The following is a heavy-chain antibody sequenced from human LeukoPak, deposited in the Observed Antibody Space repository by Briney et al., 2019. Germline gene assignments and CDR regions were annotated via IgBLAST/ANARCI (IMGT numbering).Heavy chain of an antibody. V-gene: IGHV3-11*01. D-gene: IGHD3-22*01. CDR1: GFTFSDYY. J-gene: IGHJ3*02. CDR2: ISSSGSTI. CDR3: ARRGARYYDAPDAFDI. Sequence: GGSLRLSCAASGFTFSDYYMSWIRQAPGKGLEWVSYISSSGSTIYYADSVKGRFTISRDNAKNSLYLQMNSLRAEDTAVYYCARRGARYYDAPDAFDIWGQGTMVTVSS.